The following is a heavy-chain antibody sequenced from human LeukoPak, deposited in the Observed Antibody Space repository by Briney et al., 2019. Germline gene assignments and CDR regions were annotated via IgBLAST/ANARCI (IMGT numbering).Heavy chain of an antibody. D-gene: IGHD2-2*01. CDR2: INHSGSA. Sequence: PSETLSLTCEVYGGSFSGYHWIWIRQPPGKGLEWIGEINHSGSANYNPSLKSPVTISVDTSKNQFSLKLTSVTAADTAVYYCAREYQFWGQGTMVTVSS. CDR1: GGSFSGYH. J-gene: IGHJ3*01. V-gene: IGHV4-34*01. CDR3: AREYQF.